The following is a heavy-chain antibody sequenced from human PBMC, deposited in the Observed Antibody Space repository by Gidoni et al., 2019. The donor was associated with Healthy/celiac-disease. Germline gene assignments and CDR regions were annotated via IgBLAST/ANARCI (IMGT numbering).Heavy chain of an antibody. Sequence: QVQLVQSGAEVKKPGASVKVSCKASGYTFTSYGISWVRQAPGQGLEWMGWISAYNGNTNYAQKLQGRVTMTTDTSTSTAYMELRSLRSDDTAVYYCARVSIRELPQRDYYYYGMDVWGQGTTVTVSS. CDR1: GYTFTSYG. V-gene: IGHV1-18*01. J-gene: IGHJ6*02. CDR2: ISAYNGNT. D-gene: IGHD1-26*01. CDR3: ARVSIRELPQRDYYYYGMDV.